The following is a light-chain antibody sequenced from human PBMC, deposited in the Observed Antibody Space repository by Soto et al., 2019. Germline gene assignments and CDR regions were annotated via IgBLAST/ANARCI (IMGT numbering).Light chain of an antibody. CDR1: SSNIGNNA. Sequence: AVVTQPPSVSEAPRQRVTISCSGSSSNIGNNAVNWYQQLPGKAPKLLIYYDDLLPSGVSDRFSGSKSGTSASLAISGLQSEDEADYYCAAWDDSLNAVVFGGGTKLTVL. J-gene: IGLJ2*01. CDR2: YDD. CDR3: AAWDDSLNAVV. V-gene: IGLV1-36*01.